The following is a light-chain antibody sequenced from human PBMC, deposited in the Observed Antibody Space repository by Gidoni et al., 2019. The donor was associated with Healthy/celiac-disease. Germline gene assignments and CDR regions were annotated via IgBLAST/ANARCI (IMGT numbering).Light chain of an antibody. CDR3: AAWDDSLNGWV. V-gene: IGLV1-44*01. J-gene: IGLJ3*02. Sequence: QSVLTQPPSASGTPGQRVTISCSGSSSNIGSNPVNWYQQLPGTAPKRLIYSNNQRPSGVPDRFSGSKSGTSASLAISGLQSEDEADYYCAAWDDSLNGWVFGGGTKLTVL. CDR1: SSNIGSNP. CDR2: SNN.